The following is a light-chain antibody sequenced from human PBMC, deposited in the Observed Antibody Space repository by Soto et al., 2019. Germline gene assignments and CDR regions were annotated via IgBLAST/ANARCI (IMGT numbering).Light chain of an antibody. CDR1: QSISSY. V-gene: IGKV1-39*01. CDR3: QQSYSTPFFT. J-gene: IGKJ3*01. Sequence: DIQMTPSPSSLSASVGDRVTITCRASQSISSYLNWYQQKPGKAPKLLIYAAFSLQSGVPSRFSGSGFGTNFPLTITSLKLKDFAINYCQQSYSTPFFTFAPGTRVDTK. CDR2: AAF.